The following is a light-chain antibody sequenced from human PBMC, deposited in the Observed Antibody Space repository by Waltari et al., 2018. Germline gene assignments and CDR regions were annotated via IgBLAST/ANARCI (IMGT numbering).Light chain of an antibody. J-gene: IGLJ3*02. V-gene: IGLV2-23*02. Sequence: QSALTQPASVSGSPGQSITISCTGTTRHVGNYDLVSWYQQHPGKAPKLIISEVNKRPSGISDRFSGSKSGNTASLTISGLLTEDEADYYCCSYAGSSTVMFGGGTKLTVL. CDR3: CSYAGSSTVM. CDR2: EVN. CDR1: TRHVGNYDL.